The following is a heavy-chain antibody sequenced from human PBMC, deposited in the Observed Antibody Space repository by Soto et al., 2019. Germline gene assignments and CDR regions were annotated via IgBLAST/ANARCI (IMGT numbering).Heavy chain of an antibody. Sequence: ASVKVSCKASGYTFTSYALHWVRQAPGQRLEWMGWINAGNGNTKYSQKFQGRVTITRDTSASTAYMELSSLRSEDTAVYYCATVGTPKTGGYWGQGTLVTVSS. J-gene: IGHJ4*02. CDR1: GYTFTSYA. D-gene: IGHD2-8*02. V-gene: IGHV1-3*01. CDR3: ATVGTPKTGGY. CDR2: INAGNGNT.